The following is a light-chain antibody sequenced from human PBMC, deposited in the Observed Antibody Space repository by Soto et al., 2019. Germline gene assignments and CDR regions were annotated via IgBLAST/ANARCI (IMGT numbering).Light chain of an antibody. Sequence: IVLTQSPGTLSLSPGERATLSCRASQSVSSNYLAWYQQKPGQAPRLLIYGASSRATGIPDRFSGSGSGTDFTLTINRLEPEDFAVYYCQQYGTSPDLFTFGPGTKVDIK. CDR1: QSVSSNY. V-gene: IGKV3-20*01. J-gene: IGKJ3*01. CDR2: GAS. CDR3: QQYGTSPDLFT.